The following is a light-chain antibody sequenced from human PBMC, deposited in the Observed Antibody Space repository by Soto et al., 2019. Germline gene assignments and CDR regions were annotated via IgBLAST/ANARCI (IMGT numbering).Light chain of an antibody. J-gene: IGKJ2*01. CDR3: QHSYSSPYT. V-gene: IGKV1-39*01. CDR1: QTIDSN. CDR2: AAS. Sequence: DIQMTQSPSSLSASVGDRVTVTCRATQTIDSNLNWYHQKPGKAPKLLIYAASSLQSGVPSRFSCSGSGTDFTLTISSLQPEDFATYYCQHSYSSPYTFGQGTKLEIK.